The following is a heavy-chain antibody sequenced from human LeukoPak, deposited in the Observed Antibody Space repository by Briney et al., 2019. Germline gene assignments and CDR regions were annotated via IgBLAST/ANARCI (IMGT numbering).Heavy chain of an antibody. J-gene: IGHJ5*02. CDR1: GGSISSGGYY. D-gene: IGHD1-26*01. CDR3: ARGWDPNWFDP. Sequence: SQTLSLTCTVSGGSISSGGYYWSWIRQHPGKGLEWIGYIYYSGSTYYNPPLKSRVTISVDTSKNQFSLKLSSVTAADTAVYYCARGWDPNWFDPWGQGTLVTVSS. CDR2: IYYSGST. V-gene: IGHV4-31*03.